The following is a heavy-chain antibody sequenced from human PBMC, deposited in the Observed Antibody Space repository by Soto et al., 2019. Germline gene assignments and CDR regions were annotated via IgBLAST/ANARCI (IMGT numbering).Heavy chain of an antibody. CDR3: TKDVLYCGGGSCLVGPSYTFDH. CDR2: ISGSGGST. J-gene: IGHJ4*02. CDR1: GFTFSSYA. D-gene: IGHD2-15*01. Sequence: PGGSLRLSCAASGFTFSSYAMSWVRQAPGKGLEWVSAISGSGGSTYYADSVKGRFTISRDNSKNTLYLQMNSLRADDTAVYYCTKDVLYCGGGSCLVGPSYTFDHWGQGTLVTVSA. V-gene: IGHV3-23*01.